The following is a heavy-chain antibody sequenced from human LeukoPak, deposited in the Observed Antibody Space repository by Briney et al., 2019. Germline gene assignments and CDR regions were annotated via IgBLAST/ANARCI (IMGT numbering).Heavy chain of an antibody. CDR3: AKIQGYFDY. J-gene: IGHJ4*02. CDR1: GLTFSNYG. Sequence: GGSLRLSCEASGLTFSNYGMSWVRPAPGKGLQWVSAITGDGTTAFYADSVKGRFTLSRDNSKNMLYLQMSSLRAEDTAIYYCAKIQGYFDYWGQGTLVPVSS. CDR2: ITGDGTTA. V-gene: IGHV3-23*01.